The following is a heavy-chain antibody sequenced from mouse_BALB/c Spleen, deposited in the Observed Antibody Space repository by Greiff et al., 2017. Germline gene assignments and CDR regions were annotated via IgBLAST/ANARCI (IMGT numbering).Heavy chain of an antibody. J-gene: IGHJ3*01. CDR1: GYTFTSYY. CDR2: INPSNGGT. Sequence: QVQLKQSGAELVKPGASVKLSCKASGYTFTSYYMYWVKQRPGQGLEWIGEINPSNGGTNFNEKFKSKATLTVDKSSSTAYMQLSSLTSEDSAVYYCTRSAYYGNFAWFAYWGQGTLVTVSA. V-gene: IGHV1S81*02. CDR3: TRSAYYGNFAWFAY. D-gene: IGHD2-10*01.